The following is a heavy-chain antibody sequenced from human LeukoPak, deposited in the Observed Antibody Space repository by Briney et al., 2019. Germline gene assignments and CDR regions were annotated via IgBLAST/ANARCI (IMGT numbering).Heavy chain of an antibody. CDR3: AKVAELGCSYGEYFDY. CDR2: ISGSGGST. Sequence: GGSLRLSCAASGFTFSSYAMSWVRQAPGKGLEWVSAISGSGGSTYYADSVKGRFTISRDNSKNTLYLQMNSLRAEDTAVYYCAKVAELGCSYGEYFDYWGQGTLVTVSS. D-gene: IGHD5-18*01. CDR1: GFTFSSYA. V-gene: IGHV3-23*01. J-gene: IGHJ4*02.